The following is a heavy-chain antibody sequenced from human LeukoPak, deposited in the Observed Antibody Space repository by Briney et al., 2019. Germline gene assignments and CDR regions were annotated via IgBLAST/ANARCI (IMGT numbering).Heavy chain of an antibody. CDR2: INHSGST. V-gene: IGHV4-34*01. J-gene: IGHJ3*02. D-gene: IGHD6-19*01. Sequence: PSETLSLTCAVYGGSFSGYYWSWIRQPPGKGLEWIGEINHSGSTNYKPSLKSRVTMSLDRSKNQFSLKLNSVTAADTAVYYCARSQWGYAFDIWGQGTMVTVSS. CDR1: GGSFSGYY. CDR3: ARSQWGYAFDI.